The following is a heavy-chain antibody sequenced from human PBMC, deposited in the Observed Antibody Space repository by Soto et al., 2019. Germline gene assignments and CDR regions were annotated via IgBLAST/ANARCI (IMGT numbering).Heavy chain of an antibody. CDR2: IYYSGST. CDR1: GGSISSSSYY. D-gene: IGHD6-13*01. Sequence: SETLSLTCTVSGGSISSSSYYWGWIRQPPGKGLEWIGSIYYSGSTYYNPSLKSRATISVDTSKNQFSLKLSSVTAADTAVYYCARHIRSSSSWYYYYYYYMDVRGKGTTVTVSS. V-gene: IGHV4-39*01. CDR3: ARHIRSSSSWYYYYYYYMDV. J-gene: IGHJ6*03.